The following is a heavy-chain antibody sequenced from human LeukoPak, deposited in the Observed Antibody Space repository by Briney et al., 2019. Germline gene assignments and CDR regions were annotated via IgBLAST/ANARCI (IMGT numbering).Heavy chain of an antibody. CDR2: ISGSGGST. J-gene: IGHJ5*02. D-gene: IGHD3-22*01. CDR1: GFTFSSYA. CDR3: AKPHRSNYYDSSGHLGS. Sequence: GGSLRLSCAASGFTFSSYAMSWVRQAPGKGLEWVSAISGSGGSTYYADSVKGRFTISRDNSKNPLYLQMNRLRGEDTAVYYCAKPHRSNYYDSSGHLGSWGQGTLVTVSS. V-gene: IGHV3-23*01.